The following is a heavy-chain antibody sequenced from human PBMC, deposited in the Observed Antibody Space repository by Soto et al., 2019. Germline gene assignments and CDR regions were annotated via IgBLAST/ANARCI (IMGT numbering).Heavy chain of an antibody. J-gene: IGHJ1*01. V-gene: IGHV1-3*01. CDR3: ARDFFSLSSTSRDYFLY. D-gene: IGHD6-13*01. Sequence: ASVKGSCKASGYTFTSYVMHWVRQAPGQRLEWMGWINAGNGNTKYSQKFQGRVTITRDTSATTAYMELSSLRSEDTAVYYCARDFFSLSSTSRDYFLYRGQAPPITAPQ. CDR2: INAGNGNT. CDR1: GYTFTSYV.